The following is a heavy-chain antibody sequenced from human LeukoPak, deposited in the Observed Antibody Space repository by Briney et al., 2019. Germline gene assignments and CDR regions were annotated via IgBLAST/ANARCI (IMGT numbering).Heavy chain of an antibody. CDR1: GFTFSSYE. CDR2: ISSSGSTI. V-gene: IGHV3-48*03. Sequence: PGGSLRLSCAASGFTFSSYEMNWVRQAPGKGLEWVSYISSSGSTIYYADSVKGRFTISRDNAKNSLYLQMNSLRAEDTAVYYCARDRSSWGLGYYYMDVWGKGTTVTVSS. D-gene: IGHD6-13*01. CDR3: ARDRSSWGLGYYYMDV. J-gene: IGHJ6*03.